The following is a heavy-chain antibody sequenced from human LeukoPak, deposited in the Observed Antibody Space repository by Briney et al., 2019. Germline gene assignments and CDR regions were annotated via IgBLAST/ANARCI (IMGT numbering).Heavy chain of an antibody. Sequence: ASVKVSCKASGGTFSDYALNWVRQAPGQGLEWMGVFIPILGTANSTQKFQDRVTITADISTNTAYMELSSLRSGDTAVYFCAGIPVFGVVLHQEPVWGKGTTVTVSS. V-gene: IGHV1-69*10. J-gene: IGHJ6*04. D-gene: IGHD3-3*01. CDR2: FIPILGTA. CDR3: AGIPVFGVVLHQEPV. CDR1: GGTFSDYA.